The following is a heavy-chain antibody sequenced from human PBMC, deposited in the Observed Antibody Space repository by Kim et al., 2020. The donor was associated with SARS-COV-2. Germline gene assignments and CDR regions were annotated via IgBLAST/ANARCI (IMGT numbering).Heavy chain of an antibody. V-gene: IGHV3-33*08. J-gene: IGHJ4*02. D-gene: IGHD6-13*01. CDR3: ARVIAAAGTPDY. Sequence: GGSLRLSCAASGFTFSSYGMHWVRQAPGKGLEWVAVIWYDGSNKYYADSVKGRFTISRDNSKNTLYLQMNSLRAEDTAVYYCARVIAAAGTPDYWGQGTLVTVSS. CDR1: GFTFSSYG. CDR2: IWYDGSNK.